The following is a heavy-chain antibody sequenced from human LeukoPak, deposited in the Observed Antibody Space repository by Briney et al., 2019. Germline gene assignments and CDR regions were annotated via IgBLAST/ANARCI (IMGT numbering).Heavy chain of an antibody. J-gene: IGHJ4*02. V-gene: IGHV4-34*01. D-gene: IGHD3-16*01. CDR3: AREGGLDY. CDR1: GGSFSGCY. CDR2: INHSGST. Sequence: SSETLSLTCAVYGGSFSGCYWSWIRQPPGKGLEWIGEINHSGSTNYNPSLKSRVTISVDTSKNQFSLKLSSVTAADTAVYYCAREGGLDYWGQGTLVTVSS.